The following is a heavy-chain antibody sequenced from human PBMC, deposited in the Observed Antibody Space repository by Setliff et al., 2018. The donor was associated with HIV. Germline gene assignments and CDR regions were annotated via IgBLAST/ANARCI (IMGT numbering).Heavy chain of an antibody. CDR2: IHTTGSI. J-gene: IGHJ4*02. CDR3: IIAYSSGWLAPMGFDS. Sequence: KPSETLSLTCTVSGGSIRTGNYYWNWIRQPAGKGLEWIGHIHTTGSITYNPSLRSRVTISLDTSKNQFSLKLSSVTAADTAVYYCIIAYSSGWLAPMGFDSWGQGTLVTVSS. D-gene: IGHD6-19*01. V-gene: IGHV4-61*09. CDR1: GGSIRTGNYY.